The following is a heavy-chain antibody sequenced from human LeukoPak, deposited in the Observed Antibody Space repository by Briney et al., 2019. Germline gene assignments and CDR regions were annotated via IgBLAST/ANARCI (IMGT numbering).Heavy chain of an antibody. CDR3: ARGPDYYDSSGYYPTLDY. J-gene: IGHJ4*02. D-gene: IGHD3-22*01. CDR2: IFPSGGEI. V-gene: IGHV3-23*01. Sequence: GGSLRLSCEASGFTLSTFAMIWVRQPPGKGLEWVSSIFPSGGEIHYADSVRGRFTISRDNSKSTLSLQMNSLRAEDTAVYYCARGPDYYDSSGYYPTLDYWGQGTLVTVSS. CDR1: GFTLSTFA.